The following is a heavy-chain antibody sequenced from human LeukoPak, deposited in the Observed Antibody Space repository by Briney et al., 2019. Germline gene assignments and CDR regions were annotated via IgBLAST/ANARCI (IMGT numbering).Heavy chain of an antibody. Sequence: GGSLRLSCAASGFTFSRYGMHWVRQTPGKGLEWVAVISYDASNKYYADSVKGRFTISRDNSKNTLYLQMNSLRAEDTAVYYCVKGRDYYMDVWGKGTTVTISS. CDR2: ISYDASNK. CDR1: GFTFSRYG. J-gene: IGHJ6*03. V-gene: IGHV3-30*18. CDR3: VKGRDYYMDV. D-gene: IGHD5-24*01.